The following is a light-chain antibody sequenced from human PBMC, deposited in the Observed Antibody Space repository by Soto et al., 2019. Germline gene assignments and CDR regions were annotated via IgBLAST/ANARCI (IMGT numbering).Light chain of an antibody. V-gene: IGKV3-11*01. CDR3: QQRSDWPWT. Sequence: EIVLTQSPATLSLSPGERATLSCRASQSVSSYLAWYQQKPGQAPRLLMYEASNRATGIPARFSGGGSGTDFTLTISSLEPEDLAVYYCQQRSDWPWTFGQGTK. J-gene: IGKJ1*01. CDR1: QSVSSY. CDR2: EAS.